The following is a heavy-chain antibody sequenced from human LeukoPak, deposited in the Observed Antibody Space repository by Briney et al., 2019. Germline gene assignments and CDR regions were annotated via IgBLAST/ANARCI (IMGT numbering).Heavy chain of an antibody. J-gene: IGHJ4*02. CDR1: GGSISSGSYY. Sequence: PSQTLSLTCTVSGGSISSGSYYWSWIRQPARKGLEWIGRIYTSGSTNYNPSLKSRVTISVDTSKNQFSLKLSSVTAADTAVYYCSALEWLSERVDYWGQGTLVTVSS. CDR3: SALEWLSERVDY. CDR2: IYTSGST. D-gene: IGHD3-3*01. V-gene: IGHV4-61*02.